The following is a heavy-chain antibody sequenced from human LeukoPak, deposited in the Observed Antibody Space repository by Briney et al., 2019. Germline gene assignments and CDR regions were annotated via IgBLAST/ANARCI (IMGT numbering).Heavy chain of an antibody. CDR2: IRYDGSNK. D-gene: IGHD6-6*01. CDR3: AKLAYSSSSSVDY. J-gene: IGHJ4*02. V-gene: IGHV3-30*02. CDR1: GFTFSTFG. Sequence: GGSLRLSCAASGFTFSTFGMHWVRQAPGKGLEWVAFIRYDGSNKYYADSVKGRFTISRDNSKNTLYLQMNSLRAEDTAVYYCAKLAYSSSSSVDYWGQGTLVTVSS.